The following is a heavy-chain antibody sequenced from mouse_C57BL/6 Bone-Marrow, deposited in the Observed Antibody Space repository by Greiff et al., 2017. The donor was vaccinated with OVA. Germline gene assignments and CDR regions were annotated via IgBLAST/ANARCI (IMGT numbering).Heavy chain of an antibody. D-gene: IGHD1-1*01. CDR2: IDPSDSYT. J-gene: IGHJ3*01. CDR3: AREGGYYGSSVAY. CDR1: GYTFTSYW. Sequence: QVQLQQSGAELVMPGASVKLSCKASGYTFTSYWMHWVKQRPGQGLEWIGEIDPSDSYTNYNQKFKGKSTLTVDKSSSTAYMQLSSLTSEDSAVYYGAREGGYYGSSVAYWGQGTLVTVSA. V-gene: IGHV1-69*01.